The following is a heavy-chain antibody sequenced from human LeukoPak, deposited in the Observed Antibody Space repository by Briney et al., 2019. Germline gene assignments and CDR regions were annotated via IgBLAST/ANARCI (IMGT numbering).Heavy chain of an antibody. J-gene: IGHJ5*02. CDR1: GYSISSGYY. D-gene: IGHD2-15*01. CDR3: ARAVAGWFDP. Sequence: SETLSLTCTVSGYSISSGYYWGWIRQPPGKGLEWIGSIYHSGSTYYNPSLKSRVTISVDTSKNQFSLKLSSVTAGDTAVYYCARAVAGWFDPWGQGTLVTVSS. V-gene: IGHV4-38-2*02. CDR2: IYHSGST.